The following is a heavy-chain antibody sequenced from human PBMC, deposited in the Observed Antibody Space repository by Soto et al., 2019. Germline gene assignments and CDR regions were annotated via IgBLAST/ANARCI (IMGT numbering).Heavy chain of an antibody. V-gene: IGHV4-34*01. CDR3: ARATQFYYDSSGYSKNFDF. Sequence: AETLSLTCGVSGGSFSGYFWTWIRQPPGKGLEWIGEINHIGITNYSPSLRSRLSISIDTSKNQISMKLTSVTAADTAVYYCARATQFYYDSSGYSKNFDFWGQGTLVTVSS. CDR1: GGSFSGYF. CDR2: INHIGIT. J-gene: IGHJ4*02. D-gene: IGHD3-22*01.